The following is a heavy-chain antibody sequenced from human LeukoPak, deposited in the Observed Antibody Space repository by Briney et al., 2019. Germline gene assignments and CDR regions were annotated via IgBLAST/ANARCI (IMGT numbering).Heavy chain of an antibody. CDR1: GYTFTGYY. J-gene: IGHJ4*02. D-gene: IGHD3-3*01. Sequence: GASVTVSCKASGYTFTGYYMHWVRQAPGQGLEWMGWINPNSGGTNYAQKFQGRVTMTRDTSISTAYMELSRLRSDDTAVYYCAREERFLEWLPGDYWGQGTLVTVSS. CDR3: AREERFLEWLPGDY. V-gene: IGHV1-2*02. CDR2: INPNSGGT.